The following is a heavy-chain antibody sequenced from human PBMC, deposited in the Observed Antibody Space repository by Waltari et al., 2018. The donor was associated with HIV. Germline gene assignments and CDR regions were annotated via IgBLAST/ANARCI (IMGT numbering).Heavy chain of an antibody. V-gene: IGHV4-31*03. Sequence: QVQLQESGPGLVKPSQTLSLTCTVSGGSISSGGYYWSWIRQPPGQGLEWIGYIYYSGSTYYNPSLKSRVTISVDTSKNQFSLKLSSVTAADTAVYYCARKYYYDSSGFPEIYFDYWGQGTLVTVSS. D-gene: IGHD3-22*01. J-gene: IGHJ4*02. CDR1: GGSISSGGYY. CDR2: IYYSGST. CDR3: ARKYYYDSSGFPEIYFDY.